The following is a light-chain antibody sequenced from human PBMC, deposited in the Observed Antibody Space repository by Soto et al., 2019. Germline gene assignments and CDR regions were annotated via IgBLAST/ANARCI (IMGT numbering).Light chain of an antibody. CDR1: SRDVGGYKY. J-gene: IGLJ1*01. CDR3: ASYTSQVRL. Sequence: QSALTQPASVSGSPGQSITISCTGTSRDVGGYKYVSWYQQHPGKAPKLMLYDVTYRASGVSCRFSGSKSGNTASLTISGRQAEDEADYYCASYTSQVRLFGTGTKLTVL. V-gene: IGLV2-14*01. CDR2: DVT.